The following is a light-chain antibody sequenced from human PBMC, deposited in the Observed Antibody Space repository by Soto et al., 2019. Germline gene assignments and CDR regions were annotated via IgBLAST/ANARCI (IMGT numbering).Light chain of an antibody. V-gene: IGKV3-20*01. Sequence: EIVLTQSPGTLSLSPGERATLYCRASQSDSSSYLAWYQQKPGQAPRLLIYDASTRATGIPDRFSGSGSGTDFTLTISRREPEDFAVYYCQQYGRSQPFGHGTKVQIK. CDR3: QQYGRSQP. CDR2: DAS. J-gene: IGKJ1*01. CDR1: QSDSSSY.